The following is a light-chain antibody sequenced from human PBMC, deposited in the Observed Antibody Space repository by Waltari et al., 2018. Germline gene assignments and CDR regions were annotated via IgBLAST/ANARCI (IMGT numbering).Light chain of an antibody. CDR1: SSDIGGYNY. J-gene: IGLJ2*01. CDR2: EVS. Sequence: QSALTQPASVSGSPGQSLTISCTGTSSDIGGYNYVSWYQHHPGKAPKTMIFEVSNRPSGVSNRSSGSKSGNTASLTISGLQAEDEADYYCSSYTSSSTLVFGGGTKLTVL. CDR3: SSYTSSSTLV. V-gene: IGLV2-14*01.